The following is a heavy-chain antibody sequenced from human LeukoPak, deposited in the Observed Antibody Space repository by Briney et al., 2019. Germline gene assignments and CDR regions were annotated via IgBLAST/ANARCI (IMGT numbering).Heavy chain of an antibody. D-gene: IGHD3-22*01. V-gene: IGHV1-8*01. CDR1: GYTFTSYD. CDR3: ATITMIVVSYAFDI. J-gene: IGHJ3*02. Sequence: GASVKVSCKASGYTFTSYDINWVRQATGQGLEWMGWMNPNSGNTGYAQKFQGRVTMTRNTSISTAYMELSSLRSEDTAVYYCATITMIVVSYAFDIWGQGTMVTVSS. CDR2: MNPNSGNT.